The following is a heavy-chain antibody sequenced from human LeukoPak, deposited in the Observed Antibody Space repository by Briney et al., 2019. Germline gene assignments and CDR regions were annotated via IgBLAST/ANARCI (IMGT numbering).Heavy chain of an antibody. CDR3: ARDPRVAAAGTNWFDP. CDR2: TYYRSKWYN. D-gene: IGHD6-13*01. V-gene: IGHV6-1*01. Sequence: SQTLSLTCAISGDSVSSNSAAWNWIRQSPSRGLEWLGRTYYRSKWYNDYAVSVKSRITINPDTSKNRFSLQLNSVTPEDTAVYYCARDPRVAAAGTNWFDPWGQGTLVTVSS. J-gene: IGHJ5*02. CDR1: GDSVSSNSAA.